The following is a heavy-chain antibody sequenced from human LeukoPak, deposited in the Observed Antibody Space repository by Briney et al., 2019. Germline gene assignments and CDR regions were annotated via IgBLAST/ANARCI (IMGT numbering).Heavy chain of an antibody. J-gene: IGHJ6*02. CDR1: GFTFISYA. Sequence: PGGSLRLSCAASGFTFISYAMSWVRQAPGKGLEWVSSIRGSGGSTYNTDSVKGRFTISRDNSKNTLYLQMNSLKTEDTAVYYCTSVYGSGSSPKNYAVHMDVWGQGSTVTVSS. CDR2: IRGSGGST. D-gene: IGHD3-10*01. CDR3: TSVYGSGSSPKNYAVHMDV. V-gene: IGHV3-23*01.